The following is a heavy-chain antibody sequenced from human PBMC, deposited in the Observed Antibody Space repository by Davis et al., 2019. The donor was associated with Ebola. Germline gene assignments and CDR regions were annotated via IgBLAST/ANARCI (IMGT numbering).Heavy chain of an antibody. CDR2: IDPSDSYT. D-gene: IGHD3-22*01. Sequence: KVSCKGSGYSFTSYWSSWVRHLPGKGLEWMGRIDPSDSYTNYSPSFQGHVTISADKSISTAYLQWSSLKASVTAMYYCARGGYYDSSGYYYGMDVWGQGTTVTVSS. J-gene: IGHJ6*02. CDR1: GYSFTSYW. V-gene: IGHV5-10-1*01. CDR3: ARGGYYDSSGYYYGMDV.